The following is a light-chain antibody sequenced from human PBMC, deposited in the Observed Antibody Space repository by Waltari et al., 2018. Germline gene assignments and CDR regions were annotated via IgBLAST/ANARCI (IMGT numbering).Light chain of an antibody. Sequence: SYELTQSPSVSVSPGQTARITCSGDALPKQYAYWYQPKPGQAPVVVIFKERGRPAGIPERCSCSSSGKIVTLTISEVQAEDEADYCCQSSDSSGTQGVFGAGTKVTVL. V-gene: IGLV3-25*03. J-gene: IGLJ1*01. CDR3: QSSDSSGTQGV. CDR1: ALPKQY. CDR2: KER.